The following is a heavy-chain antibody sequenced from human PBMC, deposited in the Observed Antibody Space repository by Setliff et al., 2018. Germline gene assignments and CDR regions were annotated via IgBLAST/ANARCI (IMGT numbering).Heavy chain of an antibody. CDR2: IDPDGIGK. D-gene: IGHD4-4*01. CDR1: GFTFGSLW. CDR3: AKCSSWHSHYPHFNY. J-gene: IGHJ4*02. V-gene: IGHV3-7*03. Sequence: GESLKISCAASGFTFGSLWMTWVRQAPGKGLEWVANIDPDGIGKYYIDSVRGRFTISRDNAQKTLYLQMNSLRAEDTAIYYCAKCSSWHSHYPHFNYWGQGTLVTVSS.